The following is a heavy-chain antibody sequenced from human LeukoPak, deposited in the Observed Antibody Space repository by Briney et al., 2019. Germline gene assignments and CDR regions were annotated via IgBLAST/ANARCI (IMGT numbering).Heavy chain of an antibody. CDR1: GGSISSYY. Sequence: SETLSLTCTVSGGSISSYYWSWIRQPPGKGLEWIGYIYYSGSTNHNPSLKSRVTISVDTSKNQFSLKLSSVTAADTAVYYCAGNYDSSGYYPPYYFDYWGQGTLVTVSS. CDR2: IYYSGST. CDR3: AGNYDSSGYYPPYYFDY. J-gene: IGHJ4*02. D-gene: IGHD3-22*01. V-gene: IGHV4-59*08.